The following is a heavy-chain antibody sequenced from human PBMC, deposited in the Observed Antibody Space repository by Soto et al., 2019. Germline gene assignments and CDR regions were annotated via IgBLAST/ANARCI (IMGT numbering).Heavy chain of an antibody. V-gene: IGHV1-69*01. CDR3: ALDFSNPAMVFWGLAFDI. D-gene: IGHD5-18*01. J-gene: IGHJ3*02. Sequence: QVQLVQSGAEVKKPGSSVKVSCKASGGTFSSYAISWVRQAPGQGLEWMGGIIPIFGTANYAQKFQGRVTITADESTSTAYMELSSLRSEDTAVYYCALDFSNPAMVFWGLAFDIWGQGTMVTVSS. CDR1: GGTFSSYA. CDR2: IIPIFGTA.